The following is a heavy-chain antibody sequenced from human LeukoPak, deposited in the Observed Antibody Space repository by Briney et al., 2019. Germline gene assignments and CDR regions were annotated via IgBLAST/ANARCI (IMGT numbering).Heavy chain of an antibody. CDR3: AKASGAGYSYGLDY. J-gene: IGHJ4*02. CDR2: ISGSGGST. CDR1: GFTFSSYA. D-gene: IGHD5-18*01. V-gene: IGHV3-23*01. Sequence: PGGSLRLSCAASGFTFSSYAMSWVRQAPGKGLEWVSAISGSGGSTYYADSVKGRFTISRDNSKNTLYLQMNSLRAEDTAVYYRAKASGAGYSYGLDYWGQGTLVTVSS.